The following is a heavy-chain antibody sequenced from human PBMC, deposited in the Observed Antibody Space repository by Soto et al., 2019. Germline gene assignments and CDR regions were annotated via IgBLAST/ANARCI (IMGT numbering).Heavy chain of an antibody. J-gene: IGHJ4*02. Sequence: SETLSLTCTVSGGSVTSDEDYWTWIRQSPGKGLEWIGYTSNSGSTGYNPSLKTRLSMSVDRSKNQFTLRLTSVTAADTAVYFCATESGSTYGYFDHWGQGTQVTVSS. CDR3: ATESGSTYGYFDH. CDR2: TSNSGST. CDR1: GGSVTSDEDY. V-gene: IGHV4-30-4*01. D-gene: IGHD5-18*01.